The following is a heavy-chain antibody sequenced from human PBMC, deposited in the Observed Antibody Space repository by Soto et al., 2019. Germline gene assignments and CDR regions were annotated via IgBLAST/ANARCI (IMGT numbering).Heavy chain of an antibody. Sequence: QVQLVQSGAEVKRPGSSVKVSCKASGDTFNFYSINWVRQAPGLGLEWMGRVNPIVSMSNYAQKFQGRVKTPADKXTCTAYMELSSLRSEDTAIYYCASSYGSGYRAFDYWGQGALVTVSS. V-gene: IGHV1-69*02. CDR3: ASSYGSGYRAFDY. CDR1: GDTFNFYS. D-gene: IGHD3-10*01. CDR2: VNPIVSMS. J-gene: IGHJ4*02.